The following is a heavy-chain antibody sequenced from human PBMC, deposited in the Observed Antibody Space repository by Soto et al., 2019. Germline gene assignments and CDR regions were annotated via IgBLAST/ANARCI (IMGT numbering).Heavy chain of an antibody. Sequence: PVGSLRLSCAASGFTFSSYWMSWVRQAPGKGLEWVANIKQDGSEKYYVDSVKGRFTISRDNAKNSLYLQMNSLRAEDTAVYYCARARSSDNYYYYYYMDVWGKGTTVTVSS. V-gene: IGHV3-7*01. D-gene: IGHD3-9*01. CDR3: ARARSSDNYYYYYYMDV. CDR1: GFTFSSYW. CDR2: IKQDGSEK. J-gene: IGHJ6*03.